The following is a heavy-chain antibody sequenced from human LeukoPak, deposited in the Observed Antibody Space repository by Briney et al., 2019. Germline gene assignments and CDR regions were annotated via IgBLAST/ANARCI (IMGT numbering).Heavy chain of an antibody. CDR3: SGGRDAAVAGPGGYFDY. V-gene: IGHV3-11*01. D-gene: IGHD6-19*01. CDR2: ISPGGDAV. J-gene: IGHJ4*02. Sequence: GGSLRLSCAASGFIFSDYHMSWIRQAPGKGLECVSYISPGGDAVNFADSVKVRFTISRDNAKNSLFLQISSLTAEDTAVYSCSGGRDAAVAGPGGYFDYWGQGSLVTVSS. CDR1: GFIFSDYH.